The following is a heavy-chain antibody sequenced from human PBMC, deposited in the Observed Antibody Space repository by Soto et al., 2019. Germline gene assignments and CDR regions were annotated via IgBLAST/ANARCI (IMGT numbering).Heavy chain of an antibody. D-gene: IGHD1-1*01. CDR3: ARGTVTGSEYNFYYYGMDV. V-gene: IGHV1-69*12. Sequence: QVQLVQSGVEVKKPGSSVKVSCKASGGTLNSYAIDWVRQAPGQGLEWMGGIIPIFGNTYYAQRLQGRVKLTADESPRTAYMELRTLTSEDTAVYYCARGTVTGSEYNFYYYGMDVWGQGTTVIVSS. CDR1: GGTLNSYA. J-gene: IGHJ6*02. CDR2: IIPIFGNT.